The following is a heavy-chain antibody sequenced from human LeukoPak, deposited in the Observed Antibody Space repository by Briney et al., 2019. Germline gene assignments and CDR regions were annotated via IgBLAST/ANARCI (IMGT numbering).Heavy chain of an antibody. CDR2: IYISGST. CDR1: GASINSHY. Sequence: PSETLSLTCSVSGASINSHYWTWIRQPAGKGLEWIGRIYISGSTNYSPSLKSRVTMSVDTSKNQFSLKLRSVTAADTAVYYCARGAVETATYYFDYWGQGTLVTVSS. V-gene: IGHV4-4*07. D-gene: IGHD2-15*01. J-gene: IGHJ4*02. CDR3: ARGAVETATYYFDY.